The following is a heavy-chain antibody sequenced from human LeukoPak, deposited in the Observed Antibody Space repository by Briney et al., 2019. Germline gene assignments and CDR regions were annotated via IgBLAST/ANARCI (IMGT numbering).Heavy chain of an antibody. Sequence: KPSETLSLTCTVSGGSISSGGYYWSWIRQHPGKGLEWIGYIYYSGSTYYNPSLKSRVTISVDTSKNQFSLKLSSVTAADTAVYYSARGVDGNWFDPWGQGTLVTVSS. D-gene: IGHD5-12*01. V-gene: IGHV4-31*03. CDR2: IYYSGST. CDR3: ARGVDGNWFDP. J-gene: IGHJ5*02. CDR1: GGSISSGGYY.